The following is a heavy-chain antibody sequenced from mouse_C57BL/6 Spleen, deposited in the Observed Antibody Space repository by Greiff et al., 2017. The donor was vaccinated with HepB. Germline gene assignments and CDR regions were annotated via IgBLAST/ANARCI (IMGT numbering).Heavy chain of an antibody. CDR2: IDPSDSYT. V-gene: IGHV1-69*01. Sequence: QVQLQQPGAELVMPGASVKLSCKASGYTFTSYWMHWVKQRPGQGLEWIGEIDPSDSYTNYNQKFKGKSTLTVDKSSSTAYMQLSSLTSEDSAVYYCARRVYGSHWYFDVWGTGTTVTVSS. J-gene: IGHJ1*03. CDR3: ARRVYGSHWYFDV. CDR1: GYTFTSYW. D-gene: IGHD1-1*01.